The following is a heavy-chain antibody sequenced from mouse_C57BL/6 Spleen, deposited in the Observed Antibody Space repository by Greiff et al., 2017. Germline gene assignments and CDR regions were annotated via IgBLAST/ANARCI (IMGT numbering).Heavy chain of an antibody. CDR2: IHPTSGST. CDR1: GYTFTSYW. Sequence: QVQLQQPGAELVKPGASVKLSCKASGYTFTSYWMHWVKQRPGQGLEWIGMIHPTSGSTNYNEKFKSKATLTVDKSSSTAYMQLSSLTSEDSAVYYCARAPYYYGSSFYWYFDVWGTGTTVTVSS. V-gene: IGHV1-64*01. D-gene: IGHD1-1*01. CDR3: ARAPYYYGSSFYWYFDV. J-gene: IGHJ1*03.